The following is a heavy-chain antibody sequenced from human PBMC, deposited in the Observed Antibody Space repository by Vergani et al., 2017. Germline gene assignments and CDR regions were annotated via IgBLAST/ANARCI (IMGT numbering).Heavy chain of an antibody. CDR1: GFTFSGYY. J-gene: IGHJ4*02. D-gene: IGHD3-16*01. CDR3: ARDTRGGEWSGGY. CDR2: VNPNSGGT. Sequence: QVQLVQSGAEVKKPGASVKVSCKTSGFTFSGYYIHWVRQAPGQGLEWMGWVNPNSGGTNYAQKFQGRVTMTRDTSINTAHMELNRLKSDDTAMYYCARDTRGGEWSGGYWGQGTLVTVSS. V-gene: IGHV1-2*02.